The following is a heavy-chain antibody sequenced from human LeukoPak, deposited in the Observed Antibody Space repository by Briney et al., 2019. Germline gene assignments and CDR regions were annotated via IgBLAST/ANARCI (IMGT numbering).Heavy chain of an antibody. Sequence: ASVKVSCKASGGTFSSYAISWVRQAPGQGLEWMGRIIPIFGTANYAQKFQGRVTITTDESTSTAYMELSSLRSEDTAVYYCASVAAAQEGYYYYMDVWGKGTTVIVSS. D-gene: IGHD6-13*01. J-gene: IGHJ6*03. CDR1: GGTFSSYA. V-gene: IGHV1-69*05. CDR3: ASVAAAQEGYYYYMDV. CDR2: IIPIFGTA.